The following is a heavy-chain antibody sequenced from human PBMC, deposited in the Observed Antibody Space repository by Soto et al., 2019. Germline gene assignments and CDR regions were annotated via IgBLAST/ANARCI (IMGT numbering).Heavy chain of an antibody. V-gene: IGHV4-59*01. CDR3: AGGMAPIELDF. CDR1: GGSMSRYY. J-gene: IGHJ4*02. CDR2: IYYSGYT. D-gene: IGHD3-16*01. Sequence: SETLSLTCTFSGGSMSRYYWIWIRQAPGKGLEWIGYIYYSGYTKYDPSLKSRVTMSVDTSKNQFSLKLSSVTAADTAVYYCAGGMAPIELDFWGQGTLVTVSS.